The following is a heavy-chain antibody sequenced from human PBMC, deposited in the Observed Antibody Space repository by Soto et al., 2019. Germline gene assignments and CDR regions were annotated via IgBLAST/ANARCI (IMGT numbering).Heavy chain of an antibody. CDR3: ARDHNYYGSGTKDYYYYGMDV. V-gene: IGHV1-69*04. Sequence: SVKVSCKASGGTFSSYTISWVRQAPGQGLEWMGRIIPILGIANYAQKFQGRVTITADKSTSTAYMELSSLRSEDTAVYYCARDHNYYGSGTKDYYYYGMDVWGQGTTVTVSS. D-gene: IGHD3-10*01. CDR1: GGTFSSYT. CDR2: IIPILGIA. J-gene: IGHJ6*02.